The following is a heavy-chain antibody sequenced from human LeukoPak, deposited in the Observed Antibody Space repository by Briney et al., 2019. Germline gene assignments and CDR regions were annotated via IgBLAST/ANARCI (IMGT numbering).Heavy chain of an antibody. D-gene: IGHD3-10*01. CDR3: ARDNYYGSGSYYY. CDR1: GFTFSIYW. Sequence: GGSLSLSCAASGFTFSIYWMSWVPQAPGKGREWVANIKQDGSEKYYVDSVKRRFTISRDNAKNSLYLQMNSLRAEDTAVYYCARDNYYGSGSYYYWGQGTLVTVSS. CDR2: IKQDGSEK. J-gene: IGHJ4*02. V-gene: IGHV3-7*01.